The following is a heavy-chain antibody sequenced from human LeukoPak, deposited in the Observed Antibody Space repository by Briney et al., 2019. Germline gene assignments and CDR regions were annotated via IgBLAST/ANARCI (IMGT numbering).Heavy chain of an antibody. CDR2: IWYDGSNK. Sequence: GGSLRLSCAASGFTFSSYGMHWVRQAPGKGLEWVAVIWYDGSNKYYADSVKGRFTISRDNSKNTLYLQMNSLRAEDTAVYYCAKDLFVYYYDSSGYYYDYWGQGTLVTVSS. CDR3: AKDLFVYYYDSSGYYYDY. D-gene: IGHD3-22*01. CDR1: GFTFSSYG. J-gene: IGHJ4*02. V-gene: IGHV3-33*06.